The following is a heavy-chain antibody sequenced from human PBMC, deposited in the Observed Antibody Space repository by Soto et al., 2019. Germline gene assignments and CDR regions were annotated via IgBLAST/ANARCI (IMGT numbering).Heavy chain of an antibody. Sequence: SETLSLTCTVSGGSISSNYWTWIRQPPGKGLEWIGYVYNSGSTNYNPSLKSRVTISEDTSKSQFSLKVNSMTAADTAVYYCARYRREAVAGYTLENWGQGILVTV. J-gene: IGHJ4*02. CDR3: ARYRREAVAGYTLEN. CDR2: VYNSGST. V-gene: IGHV4-59*01. CDR1: GGSISSNY. D-gene: IGHD6-13*01.